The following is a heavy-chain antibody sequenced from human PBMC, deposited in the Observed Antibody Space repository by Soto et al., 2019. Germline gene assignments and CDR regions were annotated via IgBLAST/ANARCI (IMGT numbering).Heavy chain of an antibody. CDR2: ISSSSSYI. CDR3: ARGPKPYNNYYYYYYMDV. V-gene: IGHV3-21*01. J-gene: IGHJ6*03. D-gene: IGHD1-1*01. Sequence: GESLKISCAASGFTFSSYSMNWVRQAPGKGLEWVSSISSSSSYIYYADSVKGRFTISRDNAKNSLYLQMNSLRAEDTAVYYCARGPKPYNNYYYYYYMDVWGKGTTVTVSS. CDR1: GFTFSSYS.